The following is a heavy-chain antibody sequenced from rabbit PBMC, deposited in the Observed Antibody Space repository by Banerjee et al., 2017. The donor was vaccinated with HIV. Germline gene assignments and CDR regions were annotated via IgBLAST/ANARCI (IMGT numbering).Heavy chain of an antibody. J-gene: IGHJ4*01. CDR2: IYTSSGST. CDR1: GIDFNSAGC. V-gene: IGHV1S40*01. CDR3: ASGYVGDRQYMFYFNL. D-gene: IGHD4-2*01. Sequence: QSLEESGGDLVKPGASLTLTCTASGIDFNSAGCMCWVRQAPGKGLELIACIYTSSGSTFYANWAKGRYTISKTSSTTVTLQMTSLTAADTATYFCASGYVGDRQYMFYFNLWGQGTLVTVS.